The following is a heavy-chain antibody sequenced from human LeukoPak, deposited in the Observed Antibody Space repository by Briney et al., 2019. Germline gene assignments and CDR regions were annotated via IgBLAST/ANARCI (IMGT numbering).Heavy chain of an antibody. CDR2: ISSSSSYI. Sequence: PGGSLRLSCAASGFTFSSYSMNWVRQAPGKGLEWVSSISSSSSYIYYADSVKGRFTISRDNAKNSLYLQMNSLRAEDTAVYYCASMRKGLNYDILTGYYPDAFDIWGQGTMVTVSS. CDR3: ASMRKGLNYDILTGYYPDAFDI. CDR1: GFTFSSYS. J-gene: IGHJ3*02. V-gene: IGHV3-21*04. D-gene: IGHD3-9*01.